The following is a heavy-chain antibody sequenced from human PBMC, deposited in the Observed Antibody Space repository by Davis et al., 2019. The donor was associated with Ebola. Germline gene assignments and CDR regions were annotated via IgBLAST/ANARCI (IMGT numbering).Heavy chain of an antibody. J-gene: IGHJ4*02. V-gene: IGHV4-34*01. CDR1: GGSFSGYY. Sequence: MPSETLSLICAVHGGSFSGYYWSWIRQPPGKGLEWIGEINHSGSTNYNPSLKSRVTISVDTSKNQFSLKLSSVTAADTAVYYCARGGRGYSYGYLGYWGQGTLVTVSS. CDR3: ARGGRGYSYGYLGY. CDR2: INHSGST. D-gene: IGHD5-18*01.